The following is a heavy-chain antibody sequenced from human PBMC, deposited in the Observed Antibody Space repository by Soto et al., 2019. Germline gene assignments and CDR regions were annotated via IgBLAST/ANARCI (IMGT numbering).Heavy chain of an antibody. Sequence: SETLSLTCTVSGSSISPFYWSWIRQPPGKGLEWIGYIYYTGSTKYNPSLKSRVTLSLGTSRNQLSLKLSSVTAADTAVYYCTRVGGYYGDYPNFDYWGPGTLVTVS. D-gene: IGHD4-17*01. CDR1: GSSISPFY. V-gene: IGHV4-59*01. CDR2: IYYTGST. J-gene: IGHJ4*02. CDR3: TRVGGYYGDYPNFDY.